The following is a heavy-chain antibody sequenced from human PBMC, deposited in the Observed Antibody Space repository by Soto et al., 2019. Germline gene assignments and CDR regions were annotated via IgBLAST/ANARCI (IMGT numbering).Heavy chain of an antibody. CDR2: ISNSGSTI. V-gene: IGHV3-48*03. J-gene: IGHJ3*02. D-gene: IGHD1-1*01. CDR3: ARDATTGTTLDAFDI. CDR1: CFTFSSYE. Sequence: GGSMRLRCAASCFTFSSYEMNRVRQSPGKRLESVSSISNSGSTIEYADHVKRRFTISGDNAKNSLYLQMNIVRAEDTAVYYCARDATTGTTLDAFDIWGPGTMVTVS.